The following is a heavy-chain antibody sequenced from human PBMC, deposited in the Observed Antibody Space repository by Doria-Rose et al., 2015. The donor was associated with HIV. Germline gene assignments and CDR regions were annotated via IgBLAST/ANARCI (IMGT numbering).Heavy chain of an antibody. D-gene: IGHD1-1*01. Sequence: VQLQESGGGLVQPGGSLRLSCAASGSIFSNYWMHWVRQAPGKGLVWVARINSDGSKTDYADSVKGRFTISRDNAKNTLYLQINSLGVEDTAMYYCARDNWNLDYWGQGTLVTVSS. J-gene: IGHJ4*02. CDR3: ARDNWNLDY. CDR1: GSIFSNYW. V-gene: IGHV3-74*01. CDR2: INSDGSKT.